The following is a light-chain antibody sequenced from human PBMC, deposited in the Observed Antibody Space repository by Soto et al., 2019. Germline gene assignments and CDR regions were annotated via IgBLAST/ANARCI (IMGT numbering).Light chain of an antibody. CDR2: RAS. J-gene: IGKJ5*01. Sequence: EVVMTQSPGAVSVSPWERATLSCRASQSVTSNVAWYQQKPGQAPRLLIYRASARATGVPARFSGSGSGTEFTLTISSLQSEDFAVYYCQQYNNWPITFGQGTRLEIK. CDR1: QSVTSN. V-gene: IGKV3-15*01. CDR3: QQYNNWPIT.